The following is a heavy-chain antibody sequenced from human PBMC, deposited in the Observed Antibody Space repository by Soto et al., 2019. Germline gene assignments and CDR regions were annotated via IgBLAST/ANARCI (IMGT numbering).Heavy chain of an antibody. D-gene: IGHD3-3*01. CDR2: IWYDGSNK. Sequence: QVQLVESGGGVVQPGRSLRLSCAASGFTFSSYGMHWVRQAPGKGLEWVAVIWYDGSNKYYADSVKGRFTISRDNSKNTLYLQMNSLRAEDTAVYYCARMMGFWSSMNPFDYWGQGTLVTVSS. CDR1: GFTFSSYG. J-gene: IGHJ4*02. V-gene: IGHV3-33*01. CDR3: ARMMGFWSSMNPFDY.